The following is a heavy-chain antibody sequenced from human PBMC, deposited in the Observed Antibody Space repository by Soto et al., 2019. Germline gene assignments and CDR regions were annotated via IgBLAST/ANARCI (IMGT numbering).Heavy chain of an antibody. J-gene: IGHJ4*02. CDR3: ARAIKRWEVNYYFDF. D-gene: IGHD1-26*01. Sequence: SWVRQAPGPGPEWMGGIVVDSNTAEYSQRFQDRVTITADTSTDTLYMELGSLPFEDTAVYYCARAIKRWEVNYYFDFWGQGTLVTVSS. CDR2: IVVDSNTA. V-gene: IGHV1-69*06.